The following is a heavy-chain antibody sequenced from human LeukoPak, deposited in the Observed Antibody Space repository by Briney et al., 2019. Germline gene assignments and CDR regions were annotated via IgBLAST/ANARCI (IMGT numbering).Heavy chain of an antibody. CDR3: AKMTYSSEMGG. Sequence: GGSLRLSCAASGFTFSSYAMSWVRQAPGKGLEWVSAISGSGGSTYYADPVKGRFTISRDNSKNTLYLQMNSLRAEDTAVYYCAKMTYSSEMGGWGQGTLVTVSS. V-gene: IGHV3-23*01. J-gene: IGHJ4*02. CDR2: ISGSGGST. D-gene: IGHD6-19*01. CDR1: GFTFSSYA.